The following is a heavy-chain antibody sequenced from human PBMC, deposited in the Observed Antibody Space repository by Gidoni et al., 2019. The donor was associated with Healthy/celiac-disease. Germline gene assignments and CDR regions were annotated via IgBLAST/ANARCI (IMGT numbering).Heavy chain of an antibody. J-gene: IGHJ6*03. CDR2: IYYSGST. D-gene: IGHD1-26*01. CDR3: AREGSYPGYYYYYMDV. V-gene: IGHV4-30-4*01. Sequence: QVQLQESGPGLVKPSQTLSLTCTVSGGSISSGVYYWRWIRQPPGKGLEWIGYIYYSGSTYYNPSLKSRVTISVDTSKNQFSLKLSSVTAADTAVYYCAREGSYPGYYYYYMDVWGKGTTVTVSS. CDR1: GGSISSGVYY.